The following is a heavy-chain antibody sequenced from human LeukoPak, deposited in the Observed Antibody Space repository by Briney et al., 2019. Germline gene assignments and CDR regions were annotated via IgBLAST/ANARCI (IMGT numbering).Heavy chain of an antibody. CDR3: ARGFDNWNDGYYYYGMDV. V-gene: IGHV4-59*01. CDR2: IYYSGST. D-gene: IGHD1-20*01. J-gene: IGHJ6*02. CDR1: GGSISSYY. Sequence: SETLSLTCTVSGGSISSYYWSWIRQPPGKGLEWIGYIYYSGSTNYNPSLKSRVTISVDTSKNQFSLKLGSVTAADTAVYYCARGFDNWNDGYYYYGMDVWGQGTTVTVSS.